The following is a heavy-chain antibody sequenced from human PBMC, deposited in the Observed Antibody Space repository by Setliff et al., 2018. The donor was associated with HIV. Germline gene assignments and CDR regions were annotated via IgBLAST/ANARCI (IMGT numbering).Heavy chain of an antibody. CDR3: ARLFQWMSYSFDI. J-gene: IGHJ3*02. CDR2: VHSSGNT. CDR1: GGSISTSSYY. D-gene: IGHD5-12*01. V-gene: IGHV4-39*01. Sequence: SETLSLTCSVSGGSISTSSYYWGWIRQPPGKGLERIGSVHSSGNTYYSPSLKSRVSMSVDSSRNQFSLNLSSVTAADTGVYYCARLFQWMSYSFDIWGQGTMVTVSS.